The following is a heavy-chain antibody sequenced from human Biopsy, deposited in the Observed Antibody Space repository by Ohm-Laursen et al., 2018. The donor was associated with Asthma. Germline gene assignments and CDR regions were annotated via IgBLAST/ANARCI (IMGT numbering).Heavy chain of an antibody. J-gene: IGHJ4*02. V-gene: IGHV1-24*01. CDR3: ASDFPKDYVRYNFQF. CDR2: HDHEEGGT. D-gene: IGHD4-17*01. Sequence: SVKVSCKISGYSLTDLSMHWVRQAPGQGLEWMGGHDHEEGGTVNAWRFQGRVTMTEDTSTDTAHMELSSLSSDNTAVYYCASDFPKDYVRYNFQFWGQGTLVTVSS. CDR1: GYSLTDLS.